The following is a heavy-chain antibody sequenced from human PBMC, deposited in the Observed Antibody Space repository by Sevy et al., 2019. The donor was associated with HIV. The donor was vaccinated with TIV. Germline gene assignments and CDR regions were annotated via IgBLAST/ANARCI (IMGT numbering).Heavy chain of an antibody. V-gene: IGHV3-15*01. J-gene: IGHJ3*02. D-gene: IGHD4-4*01. Sequence: GGSLRLSCAASGFTFSNAWMSWVRQAPGKGLEWVGRIKRKTDGGTTDYAAPVKGRFTISRDDSKNTLYLQMNSLKTEDTAVYYCTTDFTGAFDIWGQGTMVTVSS. CDR2: IKRKTDGGTT. CDR1: GFTFSNAW. CDR3: TTDFTGAFDI.